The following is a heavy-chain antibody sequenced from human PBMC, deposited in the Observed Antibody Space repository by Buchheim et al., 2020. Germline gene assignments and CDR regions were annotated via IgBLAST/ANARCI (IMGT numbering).Heavy chain of an antibody. D-gene: IGHD2-8*01. CDR2: IYYSGST. V-gene: IGHV4-39*07. Sequence: QLQLQESGPGLVKPSETLSLTCTVSGGSISSSSYYWGWIRQPPGKGLEWIGSIYYSGSTYYNPSLKSRGTISVDTSKNQFSLKLSSVTAADTAVYYCAAIVLMVYAQIDYWGQGTL. CDR3: AAIVLMVYAQIDY. J-gene: IGHJ4*02. CDR1: GGSISSSSYY.